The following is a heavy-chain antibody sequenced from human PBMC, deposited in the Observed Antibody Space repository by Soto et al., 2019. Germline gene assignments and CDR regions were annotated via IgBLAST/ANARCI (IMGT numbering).Heavy chain of an antibody. J-gene: IGHJ5*02. Sequence: QVQLQESGPGLVKPSETLSLTCTVSGGSISSYYWSWIRQPPGKGLEWLGFIHYSGSANYNPSLKSRVTMSVDTSKNQFSLRLNSVTAADTAVYYCARADTWGFPNYFDPWGQGTLVTVSS. CDR3: ARADTWGFPNYFDP. D-gene: IGHD3-16*01. CDR2: IHYSGSA. V-gene: IGHV4-59*08. CDR1: GGSISSYY.